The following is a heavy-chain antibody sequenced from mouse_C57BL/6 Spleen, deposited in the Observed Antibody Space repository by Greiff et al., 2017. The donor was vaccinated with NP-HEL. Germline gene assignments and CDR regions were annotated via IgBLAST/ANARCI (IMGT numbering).Heavy chain of an antibody. CDR1: GFTFSSYA. D-gene: IGHD1-1*01. CDR3: ARDALRSGYFDV. CDR2: ISDGGSYT. V-gene: IGHV5-4*01. Sequence: EVQLQQSGGGLVKPGGSLKLSCAASGFTFSSYAMSWVRQTPEKRLEWVATISDGGSYTYYPDNVKGRFTISRDNAKNNLYLQMSHLKSEDTAMYYCARDALRSGYFDV. J-gene: IGHJ1*01.